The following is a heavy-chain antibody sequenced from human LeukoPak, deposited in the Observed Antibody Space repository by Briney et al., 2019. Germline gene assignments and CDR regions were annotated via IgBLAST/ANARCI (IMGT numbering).Heavy chain of an antibody. Sequence: ASVKVSFKASGYTFTGYYLHWVRQAPGQGLEWMGWINPNSGGTKYAQKFQGRVTMTRDTSISTAYMEMSSLRSDDTAVYYCATLRVTTFDWGEGTLVTVSS. CDR1: GYTFTGYY. J-gene: IGHJ4*02. D-gene: IGHD4-17*01. CDR3: ATLRVTTFD. V-gene: IGHV1-2*02. CDR2: INPNSGGT.